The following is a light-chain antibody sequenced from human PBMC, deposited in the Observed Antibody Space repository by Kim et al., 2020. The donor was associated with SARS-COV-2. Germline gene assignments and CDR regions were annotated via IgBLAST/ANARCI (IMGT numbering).Light chain of an antibody. CDR3: NSRDSSGKV. CDR2: GKN. Sequence: SVALGQTVRITCQGDSLRSYYASWYQQKQGQAPVLVIYGKNNRPSGIPDRFSGSSSGNTASLTITGAQAEDEADYYCNSRDSSGKVFGGGTQLTVL. CDR1: SLRSYY. V-gene: IGLV3-19*01. J-gene: IGLJ3*02.